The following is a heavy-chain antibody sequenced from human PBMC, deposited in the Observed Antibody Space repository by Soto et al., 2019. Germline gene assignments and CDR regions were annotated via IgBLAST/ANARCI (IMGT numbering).Heavy chain of an antibody. CDR3: ARDAPGAAPY. J-gene: IGHJ4*02. V-gene: IGHV4-31*03. CDR1: SGSMSSGNYY. CDR2: INYRGST. D-gene: IGHD6-13*01. Sequence: QVQLQESGPGLVKPSQTLSLTCTVSSGSMSSGNYYWNWLRQHPEKGLEWLGYINYRGSTFYNPSLKSRLTITVDTSNNQFSLKLSSVTAADTFMYYCARDAPGAAPYWGQGTLVTVSS.